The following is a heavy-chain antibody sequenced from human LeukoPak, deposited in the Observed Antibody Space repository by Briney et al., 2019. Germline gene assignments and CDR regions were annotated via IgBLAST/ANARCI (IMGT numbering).Heavy chain of an antibody. J-gene: IGHJ4*02. D-gene: IGHD3-9*01. V-gene: IGHV4-34*01. CDR2: INHSGST. Sequence: SETLSLTCAVYGGSFSGYYWSWIRQPPGKGLEWIGEINHSGSTNYSPSLKSRVTISVDTSKNQFSLSLSSVTAADTAVYYCARGSGDYDILTGYYNPPSGFDYWGQGTLVTVSS. CDR3: ARGSGDYDILTGYYNPPSGFDY. CDR1: GGSFSGYY.